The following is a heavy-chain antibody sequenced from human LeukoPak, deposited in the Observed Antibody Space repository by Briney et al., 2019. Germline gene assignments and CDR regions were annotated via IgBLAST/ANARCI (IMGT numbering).Heavy chain of an antibody. CDR1: GYTFTGYY. J-gene: IGHJ4*02. D-gene: IGHD6-13*01. V-gene: IGHV1-2*06. CDR3: ARDRSSSWYRELFDY. Sequence: GASVKVSCKASGYTFTGYYMHWVRQAPGQGLEWMGRINPNSGGTNYAQKFQGRVTMTRDTSISTAYMELSRLRSDDTAVYYCARDRSSSWYRELFDYWGQGTLVTVSS. CDR2: INPNSGGT.